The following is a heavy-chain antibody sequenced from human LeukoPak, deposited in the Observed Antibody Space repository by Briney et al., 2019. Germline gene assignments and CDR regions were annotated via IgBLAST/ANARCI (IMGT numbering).Heavy chain of an antibody. Sequence: GGSLRLSCIGSEFTFRSYAMNWVRQTPGKGLEWVAIIGSDGYSKYYGDSVKGRFTISRDNSKNAVYLQMNSLRTEDTAVYYCAKGGATVTRYVDQWGQGTLVTVSS. CDR1: EFTFRSYA. J-gene: IGHJ4*02. V-gene: IGHV3-30*02. D-gene: IGHD4-17*01. CDR2: IGSDGYSK. CDR3: AKGGATVTRYVDQ.